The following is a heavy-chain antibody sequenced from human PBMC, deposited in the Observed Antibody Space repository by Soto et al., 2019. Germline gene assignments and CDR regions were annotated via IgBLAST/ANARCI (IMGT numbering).Heavy chain of an antibody. Sequence: QVQLQESGPGLVKPSGTLSLTCAVSGDSISTSNWWSWVRQPPGKGLGWIGEIYHSGSTNYNPSLKSRVSQSVDKSKNQFSLKLTSATAADTALYYCARKRYGDGSFDYWGQGTLVTVSS. CDR3: ARKRYGDGSFDY. V-gene: IGHV4-4*02. D-gene: IGHD4-17*01. J-gene: IGHJ4*02. CDR2: IYHSGST. CDR1: GDSISTSNW.